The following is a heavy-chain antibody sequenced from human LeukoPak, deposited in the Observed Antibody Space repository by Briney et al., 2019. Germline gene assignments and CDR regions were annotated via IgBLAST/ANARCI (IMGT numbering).Heavy chain of an antibody. CDR3: AKDPRGYYYDSSCYY. Sequence: PGGSLRLSCAASGFTFSSYAMSWVRQAPGKGLEWVSAISGSGGSTYYADSVKGRFTISRDNTKNTLYLQMKSLRAEDTAVYYCAKDPRGYYYDSSCYYWGQGTLVTVSS. CDR2: ISGSGGST. D-gene: IGHD3-22*01. V-gene: IGHV3-23*01. J-gene: IGHJ4*02. CDR1: GFTFSSYA.